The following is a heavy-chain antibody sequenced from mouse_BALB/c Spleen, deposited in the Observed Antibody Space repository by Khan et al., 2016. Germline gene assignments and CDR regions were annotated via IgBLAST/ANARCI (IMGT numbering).Heavy chain of an antibody. CDR2: ISYDGSN. CDR3: VKLRRVYAMDY. D-gene: IGHD2-4*01. Sequence: EVKLLESGPGLVKPSQSLSLTCSVAGYSITSGYYWNWIRQFPGNKLEWMGYISYDGSNNYNPSLKNRISITRDTSKNQFFLKLNSVTSEDTSTSYCVKLRRVYAMDYWGQGTSVTVSS. J-gene: IGHJ4*01. V-gene: IGHV3-6*02. CDR1: GYSITSGYY.